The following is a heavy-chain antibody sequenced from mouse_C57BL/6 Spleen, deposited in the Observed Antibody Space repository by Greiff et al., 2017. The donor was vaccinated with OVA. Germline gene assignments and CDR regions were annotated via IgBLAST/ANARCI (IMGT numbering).Heavy chain of an antibody. V-gene: IGHV1-55*01. CDR3: AREELYYDYGLGFDY. D-gene: IGHD2-4*01. Sequence: VQLQQPGAELVKPGASVKMSCKASGYTFTSYWITWVKQRPGQGLEWIGDIYPGSGSTNYNEKFKSKATLTVDTSSSTAYMQLSSLTSEDSAVYYCAREELYYDYGLGFDYWGQGTTLTVSS. CDR1: GYTFTSYW. CDR2: IYPGSGST. J-gene: IGHJ2*01.